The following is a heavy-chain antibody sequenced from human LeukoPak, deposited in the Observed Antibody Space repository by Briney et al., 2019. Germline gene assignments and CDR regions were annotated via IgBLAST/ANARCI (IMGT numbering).Heavy chain of an antibody. V-gene: IGHV3-13*01. CDR2: IIIAGDT. CDR1: GFTLSGND. J-gene: IGHJ4*02. CDR3: ARGRHISGYYSTFFDY. D-gene: IGHD3-3*01. Sequence: GGSLRLSCAASGFTLSGNDMHWVRQVTGKGLEWVSGIIIAGDTYYPDSVKGRFSIFRENAKNSLYLQMNNLRAEDTAVYYCARGRHISGYYSTFFDYWGQGALVTVSS.